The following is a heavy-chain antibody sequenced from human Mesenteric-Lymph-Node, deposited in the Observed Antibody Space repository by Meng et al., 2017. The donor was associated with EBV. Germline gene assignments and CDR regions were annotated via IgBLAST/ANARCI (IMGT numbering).Heavy chain of an antibody. V-gene: IGHV4-39*07. CDR1: XGSTSSSNYY. Sequence: QPQLQESGPGLVXPXXXXXLTXTXXXGSTSSSNYYWGWIRQPPGKAPEWIGTVYYNGNTNYNPFLQSRVTISIDTSKNQFSLKLNSVTAADTAVYYCARALVRGVMPSVIRFDPWGPGTRVTVSS. D-gene: IGHD3-10*01. J-gene: IGHJ5*02. CDR2: VYYNGNT. CDR3: ARALVRGVMPSVIRFDP.